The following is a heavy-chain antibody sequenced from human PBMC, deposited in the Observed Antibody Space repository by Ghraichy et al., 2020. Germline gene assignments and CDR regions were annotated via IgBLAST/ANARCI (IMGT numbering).Heavy chain of an antibody. D-gene: IGHD1-26*01. CDR2: ISNDGTHK. V-gene: IGHV3-30*18. J-gene: IGHJ4*02. CDR3: AKKDGTSGSLDY. CDR1: GFTFSSYV. Sequence: GESLNISCAASGFTFSSYVMHWVRQAPGKGLEWVAVISNDGTHKYYVDSVKGRFTISRDNSNNMVYLQMNSLRVDGTAVYFCAKKDGTSGSLDYWGQGTLVTVSS.